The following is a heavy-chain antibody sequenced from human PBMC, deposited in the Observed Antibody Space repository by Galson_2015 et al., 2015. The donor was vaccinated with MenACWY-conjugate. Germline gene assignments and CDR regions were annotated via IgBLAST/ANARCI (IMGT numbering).Heavy chain of an antibody. CDR1: GYSFTHYW. Sequence: QSGAEVKKPGESLQISCKGSGYSFTHYWIGWVRQMPGRGLEWMGLIDPHNSNTRYSPSFQGQVTISAVESISTAFLQWSSLKASDTAMYYCARHPSGGRGMDVWGRGTTVTVSS. CDR3: ARHPSGGRGMDV. V-gene: IGHV5-51*01. CDR2: IDPHNSNT. J-gene: IGHJ6*02. D-gene: IGHD1-26*01.